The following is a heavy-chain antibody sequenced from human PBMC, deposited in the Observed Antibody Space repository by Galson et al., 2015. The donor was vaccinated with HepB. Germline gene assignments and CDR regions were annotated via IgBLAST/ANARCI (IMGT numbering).Heavy chain of an antibody. Sequence: SLRLSCAASGFTFRSFAMHWVRQAPGKGLEWVALIRYDGSDKYYAESVKGRITISRDNSKNTVYLQLDSVTAEDTAVYYCAKGYYGPESHYHDYWGQGTLVTVSS. D-gene: IGHD3-10*01. CDR1: GFTFRSFA. CDR3: AKGYYGPESHYHDY. J-gene: IGHJ4*02. CDR2: IRYDGSDK. V-gene: IGHV3-30*02.